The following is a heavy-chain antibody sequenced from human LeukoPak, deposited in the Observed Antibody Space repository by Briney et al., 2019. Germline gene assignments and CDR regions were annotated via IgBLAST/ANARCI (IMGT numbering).Heavy chain of an antibody. CDR1: GFSFSDYA. D-gene: IGHD3-22*01. V-gene: IGHV3-30*02. J-gene: IGHJ3*02. CDR2: IRYDGSNK. CDR3: AKDGGSYYDSSGYYLWNAFDI. Sequence: PGGSLRLSCAASGFSFSDYAIYWVRQTPGKGLEWVAFIRYDGSNKYYADSVKGRFTISRDNSKNTLYLQMNSLRAEDTAVYYCAKDGGSYYDSSGYYLWNAFDIWGQGTMVTVSS.